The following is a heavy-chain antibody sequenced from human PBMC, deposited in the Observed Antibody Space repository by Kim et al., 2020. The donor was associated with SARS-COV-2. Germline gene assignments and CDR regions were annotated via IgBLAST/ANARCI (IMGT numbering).Heavy chain of an antibody. V-gene: IGHV2-5*02. CDR3: ARIYYYDSDAYNNWFDP. D-gene: IGHD3-22*01. CDR1: GFSLSTAGVG. J-gene: IGHJ5*02. CDR2: IYWDDNK. Sequence: SGPTLVNPTETLTLTCTLSGFSLSTAGVGVGWIRQPPRKGLEWLALIYWDDNKRYSPSLRNRLTITKDTFKNQVVLTLTNMDPVDTATYFCARIYYYDSDAYNNWFDPWGPGRLVTVSS.